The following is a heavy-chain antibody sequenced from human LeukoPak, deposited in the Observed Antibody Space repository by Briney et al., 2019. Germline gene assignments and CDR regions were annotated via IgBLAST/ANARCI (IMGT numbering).Heavy chain of an antibody. V-gene: IGHV1-18*01. J-gene: IGHJ5*02. CDR3: ARMVTIFGVVPMGWFDP. CDR2: ISAYNGNT. Sequence: ASVKVSCKASGYTFTSYGINWVRQAPGQGLEWMGWISAYNGNTNYAQKLQGRVTMTTDTSTSTAYMELRSLRSDDTAVYYCARMVTIFGVVPMGWFDPWGQGTLVTVSS. CDR1: GYTFTSYG. D-gene: IGHD3-3*01.